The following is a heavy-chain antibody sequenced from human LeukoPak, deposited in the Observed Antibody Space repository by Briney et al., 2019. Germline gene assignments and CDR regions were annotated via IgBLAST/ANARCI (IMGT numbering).Heavy chain of an antibody. D-gene: IGHD3-10*01. V-gene: IGHV3-48*01. Sequence: GGSLRLSCAASGFTFSSYSMNWVRQAPGKGLEWVSYISSSSSTIYYADSVKGRFTISRDNAKNSLYLQMNSLRAEDTAVYYCAREDSYYYGSGSYPFDYWGQGTLVTVSS. J-gene: IGHJ4*02. CDR2: ISSSSSTI. CDR3: AREDSYYYGSGSYPFDY. CDR1: GFTFSSYS.